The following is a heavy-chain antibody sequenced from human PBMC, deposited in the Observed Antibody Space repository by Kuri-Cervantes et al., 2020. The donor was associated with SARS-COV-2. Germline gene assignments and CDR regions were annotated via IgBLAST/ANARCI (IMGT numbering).Heavy chain of an antibody. J-gene: IGHJ3*02. CDR2: IIPILGTA. Sequence: SVKVSCKASGYTFTSYGISWVRQAPGQGLEWMGRIIPILGTANYAQKFQGRVTITADKSTSTAYMELSSLRSEDTAVYYCARSRGGGYCSSTSCYAGFDAFDIWGQGTMVTVSS. V-gene: IGHV1-69*04. CDR3: ARSRGGGYCSSTSCYAGFDAFDI. CDR1: GYTFTSYG. D-gene: IGHD2-2*01.